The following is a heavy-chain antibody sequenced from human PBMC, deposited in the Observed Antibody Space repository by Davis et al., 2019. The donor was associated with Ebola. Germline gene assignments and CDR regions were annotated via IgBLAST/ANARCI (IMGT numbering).Heavy chain of an antibody. Sequence: SETLSLTCTVSGDSMSDYYYNWIRQPPGMGLEWIGYILHSGTTNYNSSLKDRVTISVDMPQNQFSLKLSSVTAADPAVYYCARVDTIFGVVSKYWYFDLWGRGTLVTVSS. CDR3: ARVDTIFGVVSKYWYFDL. CDR2: ILHSGTT. CDR1: GDSMSDYY. J-gene: IGHJ2*01. V-gene: IGHV4-59*12. D-gene: IGHD3-3*01.